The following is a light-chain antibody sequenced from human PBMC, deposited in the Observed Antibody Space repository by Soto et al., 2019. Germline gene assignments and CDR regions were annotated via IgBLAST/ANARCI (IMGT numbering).Light chain of an antibody. J-gene: IGKJ3*01. V-gene: IGKV1-33*01. Sequence: DIQMTQSLSSLSASVGDRVTITCQASQDIRKYLNWYQQKPGSAPKLLIYGASNLETGVPSRFSGSGYGTDFTFTISSLQPEDIATYYCQHYDNLPPFTFGPGTKVAIK. CDR2: GAS. CDR3: QHYDNLPPFT. CDR1: QDIRKY.